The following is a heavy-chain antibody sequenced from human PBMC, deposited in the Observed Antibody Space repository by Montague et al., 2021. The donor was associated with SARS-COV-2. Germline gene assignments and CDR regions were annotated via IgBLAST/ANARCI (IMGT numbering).Heavy chain of an antibody. V-gene: IGHV3-23*01. CDR3: ARCRGLGSHTVYSFVY. CDR1: GFPFNTNA. J-gene: IGHJ4*02. CDR2: ISGSGAGT. D-gene: IGHD3-10*01. Sequence: SLSLSLAASGFPFNTNAISWVRQAPRKGLEWVSMISGSGAGTYYTDSVKGRFTISRDNSKNTLYLDMNSLRVEDTAVYYCARCRGLGSHTVYSFVYWGRGTLVTASS.